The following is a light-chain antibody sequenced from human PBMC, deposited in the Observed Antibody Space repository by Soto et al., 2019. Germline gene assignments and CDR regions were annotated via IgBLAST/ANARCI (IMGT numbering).Light chain of an antibody. Sequence: DIQMTQSPSTLSASVGDRVTITCRASQSIGGWLAWYQQKPGKAPKLLIYEASVVQDGVPTRFSGSGSGTEFTLANSSLQPDDFATYYCQQYSTYPWTVGQGTKVDIK. CDR2: EAS. CDR1: QSIGGW. V-gene: IGKV1-5*03. CDR3: QQYSTYPWT. J-gene: IGKJ1*01.